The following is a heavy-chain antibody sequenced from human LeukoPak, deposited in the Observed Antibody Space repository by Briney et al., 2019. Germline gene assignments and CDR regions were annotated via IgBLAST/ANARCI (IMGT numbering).Heavy chain of an antibody. CDR3: ANLPTGKY. Sequence: PGGSLRLSCAASGFTVSSNYMSWVRQAPGKGLEWVSVIYSGGSAYYADSLKGRFTISRDNSKNTLYLQMNSLTAEDTAVYYCANLPTGKYWDQGTLVTVSS. CDR1: GFTVSSNY. J-gene: IGHJ4*02. CDR2: IYSGGSA. V-gene: IGHV3-53*01. D-gene: IGHD2-8*02.